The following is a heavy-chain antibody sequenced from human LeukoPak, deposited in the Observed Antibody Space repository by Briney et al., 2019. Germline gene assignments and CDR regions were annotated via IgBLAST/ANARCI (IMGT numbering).Heavy chain of an antibody. D-gene: IGHD3-10*01. V-gene: IGHV1-24*01. CDR2: FDPEDGET. CDR1: GYTLTELS. CDR3: ATAPLYYYGSGSYSP. Sequence: ASVKVSCKVSGYTLTELSMHWVRQAPGKGLEWMGGFDPEDGETIYAQKFQGRVTMTEDTSTDTAYMELSSLRSEDTAVYYCATAPLYYYGSGSYSPWGQGTLVTVSS. J-gene: IGHJ5*02.